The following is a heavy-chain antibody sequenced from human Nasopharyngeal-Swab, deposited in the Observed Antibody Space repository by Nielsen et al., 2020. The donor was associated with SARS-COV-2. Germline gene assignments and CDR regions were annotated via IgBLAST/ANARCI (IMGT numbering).Heavy chain of an antibody. Sequence: ASVKVSCKASGYTFTGYYMHWVRQAPGQGLEWMGIINPSGGSTSYAQKFQGRVTMTGDTSTSTVYMELSSLRSEDTAVYYCARDGFWGLRLGELSLYLAGMDVWGQGTTVTVSS. CDR3: ARDGFWGLRLGELSLYLAGMDV. CDR1: GYTFTGYY. V-gene: IGHV1-46*01. CDR2: INPSGGST. J-gene: IGHJ6*02. D-gene: IGHD3-16*02.